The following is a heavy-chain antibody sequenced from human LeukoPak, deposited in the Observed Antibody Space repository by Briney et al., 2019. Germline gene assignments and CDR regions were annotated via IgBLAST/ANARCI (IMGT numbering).Heavy chain of an antibody. Sequence: ASVKVSCKASGYTFTSYAMHWVRQAPGQRLEWMGWINAGNGNTKYSQKFQGRVTITRDTSASTAYMELSSLRSEDTAVYYCARDRGMVRGVEFDYWGQGTLVTVSS. J-gene: IGHJ4*02. CDR2: INAGNGNT. CDR1: GYTFTSYA. D-gene: IGHD3-10*01. CDR3: ARDRGMVRGVEFDY. V-gene: IGHV1-3*01.